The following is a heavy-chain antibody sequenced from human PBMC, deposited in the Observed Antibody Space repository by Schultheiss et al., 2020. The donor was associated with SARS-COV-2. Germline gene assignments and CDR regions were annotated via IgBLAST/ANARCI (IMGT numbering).Heavy chain of an antibody. V-gene: IGHV4-61*05. CDR2: IYYSGST. J-gene: IGHJ4*02. CDR1: GGSISISSYY. D-gene: IGHD2-2*01. Sequence: SETLSLTCTVSGGSISISSYYWGWIRQHPGKGLEWIGYIYYSGSTYYNPSLKSRVTISVDTSKNQFSLKLSSVTAADTAVYYCARVAISSSFQYQFDSWSQGTLVTVSS. CDR3: ARVAISSSFQYQFDS.